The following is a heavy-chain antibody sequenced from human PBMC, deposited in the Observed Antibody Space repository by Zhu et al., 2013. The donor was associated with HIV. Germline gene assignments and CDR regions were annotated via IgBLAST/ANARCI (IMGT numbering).Heavy chain of an antibody. J-gene: IGHJ4*02. V-gene: IGHV1-2*02. CDR3: GRAGHLWFMIDY. Sequence: QVQLVQSGAEMKKPGASVKVSCKTSGYTFTGYHLHWVRQAPGQGLEWMGWINPNSGATHYAQKFQGRVTMTRDTSIRTAYMELSRLTSDDTAVYYCGRAGHLWFMIDYWGQGTLVPVSS. CDR1: GYTFTGYH. D-gene: IGHD5-18*01. CDR2: INPNSGAT.